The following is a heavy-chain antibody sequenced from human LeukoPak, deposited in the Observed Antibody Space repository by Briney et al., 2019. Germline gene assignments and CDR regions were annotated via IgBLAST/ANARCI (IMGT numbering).Heavy chain of an antibody. D-gene: IGHD3-22*01. J-gene: IGHJ4*02. CDR2: IRYDGSNK. CDR3: ARGYDSSGYYYGLDY. V-gene: IGHV3-30*02. Sequence: GGSLRLSCAASGFTFSSYGMHWVRQAPGKGLEWVAFIRYDGSNKYYADSVKGRFTISRDNSKNTLYLQMNSLRAEDTALYYCARGYDSSGYYYGLDYWGQGTLVTVSS. CDR1: GFTFSSYG.